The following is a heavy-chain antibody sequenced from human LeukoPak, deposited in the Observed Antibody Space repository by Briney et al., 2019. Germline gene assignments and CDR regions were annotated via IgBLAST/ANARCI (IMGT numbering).Heavy chain of an antibody. D-gene: IGHD4-17*01. CDR1: GGTFSNYA. J-gene: IGHJ4*02. Sequence: SVKVSCKASGGTFSNYAINWVRQAPGQGLEWMGGIIPIFGTANYAQKFQGRVTITADESTSTAYMELSSLRSEDTAVYYCARVGVYGDYFDYWGQGTLVTVSS. CDR3: ARVGVYGDYFDY. CDR2: IIPIFGTA. V-gene: IGHV1-69*13.